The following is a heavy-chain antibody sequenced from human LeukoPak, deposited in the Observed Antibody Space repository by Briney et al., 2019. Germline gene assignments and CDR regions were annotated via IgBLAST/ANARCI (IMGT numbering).Heavy chain of an antibody. J-gene: IGHJ4*02. Sequence: SETLSLTCTVSGGSVSSYYWSWIRQPPGKGLEWIAYIYYSGSTNYNPSLKSRVTMSLDESKNHLSLILASVTAADTAIYYCSRESGPFSPFGHWGQGTLVTVTS. CDR3: SRESGPFSPFGH. CDR1: GGSVSSYY. D-gene: IGHD1-26*01. CDR2: IYYSGST. V-gene: IGHV4-59*02.